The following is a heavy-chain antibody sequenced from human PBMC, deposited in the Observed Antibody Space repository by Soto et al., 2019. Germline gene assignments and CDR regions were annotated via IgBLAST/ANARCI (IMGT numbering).Heavy chain of an antibody. Sequence: EVQLLESGGGLVQPGGSLRLSCTASGFTFSDHAMTWVRRAPGKGLEWLSGISGGGSGAYYAASVKGRFTVSGANSSSTLFLQMDSLRVEATAVYYCGMDLWWYTHGGQGTLVTVSS. D-gene: IGHD2-15*01. CDR3: GMDLWWYTH. CDR1: GFTFSDHA. V-gene: IGHV3-23*01. J-gene: IGHJ4*02. CDR2: ISGGGSGA.